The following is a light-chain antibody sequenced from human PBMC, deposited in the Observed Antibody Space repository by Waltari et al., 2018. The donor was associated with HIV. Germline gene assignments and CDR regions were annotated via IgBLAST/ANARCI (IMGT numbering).Light chain of an antibody. Sequence: DIVMTQPPDSLAVSLGERAPIHCKSSQSVLYSSNNKNYLAWYQQKPGQPPKLLIYWASTRESGVPDRFSGSGSGTDFTLTISSLQAEDVAVYYCQQYYSTPLSFGQGTKLEIK. CDR2: WAS. J-gene: IGKJ2*03. CDR1: QSVLYSSNNKNY. CDR3: QQYYSTPLS. V-gene: IGKV4-1*01.